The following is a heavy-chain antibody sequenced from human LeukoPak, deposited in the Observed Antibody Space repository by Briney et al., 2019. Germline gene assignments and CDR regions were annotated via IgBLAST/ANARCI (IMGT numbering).Heavy chain of an antibody. Sequence: GGSLRLSCAASGFTFSSYSMNWVRQAPGKGLEWVSYISSSSSTIYYADSVKGRFTISRDNAKNSLYLQMNSLRAKDTAVYYCAREPAAYAFDIWGQGTMVTVSS. CDR3: AREPAAYAFDI. CDR1: GFTFSSYS. J-gene: IGHJ3*02. V-gene: IGHV3-48*04. D-gene: IGHD2-2*01. CDR2: ISSSSSTI.